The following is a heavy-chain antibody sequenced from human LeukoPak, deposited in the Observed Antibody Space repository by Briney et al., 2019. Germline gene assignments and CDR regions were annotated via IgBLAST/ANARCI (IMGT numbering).Heavy chain of an antibody. CDR2: IHYSGGA. CDR3: ARGSDGYDH. CDR1: GGSVTTYH. Sequence: SETLSLTCAVSGGSVTTYHWTWIRQPPGKGLEWIGHIHYSGGADYNPSLKSRVTILVDTSKNQFSLRLSSVTAADTAVYYCARGSDGYDHWGQGTLVTVSS. J-gene: IGHJ5*02. D-gene: IGHD5-24*01. V-gene: IGHV4-59*02.